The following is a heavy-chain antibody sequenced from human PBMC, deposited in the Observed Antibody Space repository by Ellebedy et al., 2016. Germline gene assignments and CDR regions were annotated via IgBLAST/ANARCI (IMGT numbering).Heavy chain of an antibody. D-gene: IGHD3-3*01. V-gene: IGHV4-38-2*02. CDR2: IYHSGST. CDR3: ARDRTVRVWLLNPNWFDP. J-gene: IGHJ5*02. Sequence: SETLSLTCTVSGYSISSGYYWGWIRQPPGKGLEWIGSIYHSGSTYYNPSLKSRVTISVDTSKNQFSLKLSSVTAADTAVYYCARDRTVRVWLLNPNWFDPWGQGTLVTVSS. CDR1: GYSISSGYY.